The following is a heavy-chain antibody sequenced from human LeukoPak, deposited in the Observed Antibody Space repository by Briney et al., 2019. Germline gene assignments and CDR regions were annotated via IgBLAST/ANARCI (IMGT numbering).Heavy chain of an antibody. CDR2: INHSGST. J-gene: IGHJ4*02. Sequence: PSETLSLTCAVYGGSFSGYYWSSIRQPPGKGLEWIREINHSGSTNYNPSLKSRVTISVDTSKNQFSLKLSSVTAADTAVYYCARCTRITMVRGVIITGIYYFDYWGQGTLVTVSS. V-gene: IGHV4-34*01. D-gene: IGHD3-10*01. CDR1: GGSFSGYY. CDR3: ARCTRITMVRGVIITGIYYFDY.